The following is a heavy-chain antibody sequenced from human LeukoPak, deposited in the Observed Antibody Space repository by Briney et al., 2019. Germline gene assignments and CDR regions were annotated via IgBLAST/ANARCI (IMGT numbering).Heavy chain of an antibody. J-gene: IGHJ6*03. CDR3: ARGMVGEHYYYYYYMDV. Sequence: ASVKVSCKASGGTFSSYAIGWVRQAPGQGLEWMGGIIPIFGTANYAQKFQGRVTITTDESTSTAYMELGSLRSEDTAVYYCARGMVGEHYYYYYYMDVWGKGTTVTVSS. CDR1: GGTFSSYA. CDR2: IIPIFGTA. V-gene: IGHV1-69*05. D-gene: IGHD1-26*01.